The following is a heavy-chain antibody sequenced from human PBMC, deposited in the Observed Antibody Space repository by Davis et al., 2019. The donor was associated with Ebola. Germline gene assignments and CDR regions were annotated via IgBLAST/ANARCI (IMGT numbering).Heavy chain of an antibody. V-gene: IGHV4-30-4*01. Sequence: SETLSLTCTVSGGSISSGDYYWSWIRQPPGKGLEWIGYIYYSGSTYYNPSLKSRVTISVDTSKNQFSLKLSSVTAADTAVYYCAREGKWGYCSSTSCNDYWGQGTLVTVSS. CDR1: GGSISSGDYY. CDR3: AREGKWGYCSSTSCNDY. CDR2: IYYSGST. D-gene: IGHD2-2*01. J-gene: IGHJ4*02.